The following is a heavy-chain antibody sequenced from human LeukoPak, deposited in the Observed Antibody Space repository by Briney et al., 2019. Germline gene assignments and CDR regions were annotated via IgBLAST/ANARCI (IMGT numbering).Heavy chain of an antibody. J-gene: IGHJ4*02. CDR1: GFTFSSYG. CDR2: IRYDGSNK. V-gene: IGHV3-30*02. Sequence: GGALRLSCTASGFTFSSYGMHWVRQAPGKGLEWVPFIRYDGSNKYYGDSVKGRFTISRDNSKNTLYLQMSSLRAEDTAVYYCAKMDGRIVGAEDYWGQGTLVTVSS. D-gene: IGHD1-26*01. CDR3: AKMDGRIVGAEDY.